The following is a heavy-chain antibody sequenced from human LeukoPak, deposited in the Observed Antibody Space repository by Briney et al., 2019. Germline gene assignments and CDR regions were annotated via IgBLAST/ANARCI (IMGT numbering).Heavy chain of an antibody. CDR2: IYHSGST. D-gene: IGHD6-19*01. CDR3: ARLSGWVLRYFDY. J-gene: IGHJ4*02. Sequence: PSETLSLTCAVSGGSISSSNWWSWVRQPPGKGLEWIGEIYHSGSTNYNPSLKSRVTISVDKSRNQFSLKLSSVTAADTAVYYCARLSGWVLRYFDYWGQETLVTVSS. V-gene: IGHV4-4*02. CDR1: GGSISSSNW.